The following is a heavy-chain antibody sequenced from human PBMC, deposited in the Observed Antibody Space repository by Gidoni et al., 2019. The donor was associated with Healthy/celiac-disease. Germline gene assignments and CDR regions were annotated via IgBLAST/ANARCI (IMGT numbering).Heavy chain of an antibody. CDR1: GFTLSDYY. CDR2: ISSSSSYT. J-gene: IGHJ5*02. V-gene: IGHV3-11*06. CDR3: ARDRGYCSGGSCSVGWFDP. D-gene: IGHD2-15*01. Sequence: QVQLVESGGGLVKPGGSLRLSCAASGFTLSDYYMSWIRQAQGKGLEWVSYISSSSSYTNYADSVKGRFTISRDNAKNSLYLQMNSLRAEDTAVYYCARDRGYCSGGSCSVGWFDPWGQGTLVTVSS.